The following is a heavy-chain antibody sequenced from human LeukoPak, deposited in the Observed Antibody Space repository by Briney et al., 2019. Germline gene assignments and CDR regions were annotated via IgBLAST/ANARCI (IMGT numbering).Heavy chain of an antibody. CDR3: ASPVGSSPGNAFDI. V-gene: IGHV3-48*01. Sequence: PGGSLRLSCAASGFTFSSYSMNWVRQAPGKGLEWVSYTSSSSSTIYYADSVKGRFTISRDNAKNTLYLQMNSLRAEDTAVYYSASPVGSSPGNAFDIWGQGTMVTVSS. CDR2: TSSSSSTI. CDR1: GFTFSSYS. D-gene: IGHD1-26*01. J-gene: IGHJ3*02.